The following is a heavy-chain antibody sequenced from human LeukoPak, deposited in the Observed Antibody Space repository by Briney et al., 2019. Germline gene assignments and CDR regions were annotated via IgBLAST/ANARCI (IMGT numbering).Heavy chain of an antibody. CDR2: ISYDGSNK. J-gene: IGHJ4*02. D-gene: IGHD6-19*01. V-gene: IGHV3-30-3*01. CDR3: ARAPLIAVAGTDY. CDR1: GFTFSSYA. Sequence: GGSLRLSCAASGFTFSSYAMHWVRQAPGKGLEWVAVISYDGSNKYYADSVKGRFTISRDNSKNTLYLQMNSLRAEDTAVYYCARAPLIAVAGTDYWGQGTLVTVSS.